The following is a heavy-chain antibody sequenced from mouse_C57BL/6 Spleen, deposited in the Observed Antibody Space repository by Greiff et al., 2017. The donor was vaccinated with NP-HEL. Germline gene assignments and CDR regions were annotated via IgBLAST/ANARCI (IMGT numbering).Heavy chain of an antibody. V-gene: IGHV1-53*01. CDR3: ARSGAYYSNYEEGNYAMDY. J-gene: IGHJ4*01. Sequence: QVQLQQSGTELVKPGASVKLSCKASGYTFTSYWMHWVKQRPGQGLEWIGNINPSNGGTNYNEKFKSKATLTVDKSARTAYMQLSSLSSEDSAVYYCARSGAYYSNYEEGNYAMDYWGQGTSVTVSS. D-gene: IGHD2-5*01. CDR1: GYTFTSYW. CDR2: INPSNGGT.